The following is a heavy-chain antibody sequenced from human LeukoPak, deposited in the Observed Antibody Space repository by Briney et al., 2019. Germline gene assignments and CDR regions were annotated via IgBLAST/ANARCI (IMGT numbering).Heavy chain of an antibody. CDR2: IYYSGST. V-gene: IGHV4-39*07. D-gene: IGHD6-19*01. CDR3: ARGRYSSGWYVPLDY. CDR1: GGSISSSSYY. Sequence: SETLSLTCSVSGGSISSSSYYWGWIRQPPGKGLEWIGTIYYSGSTYYNPSLRGRVTISVDASKDQFSLRLNSLTAADTAVYYCARGRYSSGWYVPLDYWGLGTLVTVSS. J-gene: IGHJ4*02.